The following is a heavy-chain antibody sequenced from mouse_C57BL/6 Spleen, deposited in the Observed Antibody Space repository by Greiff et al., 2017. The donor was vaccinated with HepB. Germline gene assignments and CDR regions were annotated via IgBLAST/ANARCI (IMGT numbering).Heavy chain of an antibody. CDR2: IYPGDGDT. CDR1: GYAFSSYW. Sequence: QVKLQQSGAELVKPGASVKISCKASGYAFSSYWMNWVKQRPGKGLEWIGQIYPGDGDTNYNGKFKGKATLTADKSSSTAYMQLSSLTSEDSAVYFCARHSNYYAMDYWGQGTSVTVSS. V-gene: IGHV1-80*01. D-gene: IGHD2-5*01. J-gene: IGHJ4*01. CDR3: ARHSNYYAMDY.